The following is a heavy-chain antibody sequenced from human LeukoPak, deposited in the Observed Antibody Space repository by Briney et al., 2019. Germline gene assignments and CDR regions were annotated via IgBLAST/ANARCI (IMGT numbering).Heavy chain of an antibody. Sequence: GGSLRLSCAASGSTFSSYWMHWVRQTPGKGLMWVARIKSDGSTIYADSVQGRFIISRDNSKNTLCLQMNSLRAEDTAVYYCAKEIWPTVTTPGHTHFDYWGQGTLVTVSS. V-gene: IGHV3-74*01. D-gene: IGHD4-17*01. CDR2: IKSDGST. J-gene: IGHJ4*02. CDR1: GSTFSSYW. CDR3: AKEIWPTVTTPGHTHFDY.